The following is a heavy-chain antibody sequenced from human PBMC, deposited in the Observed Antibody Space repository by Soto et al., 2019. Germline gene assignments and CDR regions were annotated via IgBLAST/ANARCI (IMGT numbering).Heavy chain of an antibody. CDR1: GYRFTNFY. CDR3: ARDGNFAFRGYSFGFDF. Sequence: QVQLVQSGAEVKKPGASVRVSCKASGYRFTNFYIHWVRQAPGQGLEWMGRMNLDTGGTTYAQKFQGRVTMTRDTSINTAYMEVTNLESDDTAIYYCARDGNFAFRGYSFGFDFWGQGTLVIVSS. CDR2: MNLDTGGT. J-gene: IGHJ4*02. V-gene: IGHV1-2*06. D-gene: IGHD5-18*01.